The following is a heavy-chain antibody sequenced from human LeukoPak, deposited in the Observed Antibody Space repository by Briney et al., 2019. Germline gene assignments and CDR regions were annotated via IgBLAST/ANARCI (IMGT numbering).Heavy chain of an antibody. D-gene: IGHD1-26*01. CDR3: ARGERGDY. CDR1: GFTFSNYA. V-gene: IGHV3-64*04. J-gene: IGHJ4*02. Sequence: GGSLRLSCSASGFTFSNYAMHWVRQAPRKGLESVSGISSNGGSTYYADSVKGRFTISRDNAKNSLYLQMNSLRAEDTAVYYCARGERGDYWGQGTLVTVSS. CDR2: ISSNGGST.